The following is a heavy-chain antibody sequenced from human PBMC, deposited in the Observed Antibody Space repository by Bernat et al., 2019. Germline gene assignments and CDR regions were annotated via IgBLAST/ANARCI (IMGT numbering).Heavy chain of an antibody. CDR2: IYYSGST. Sequence: QVQLQESGPGLVKPSETLSLTCTVSGGSISTYYWSWMWQPPGKGLEWIGHIYYSGSTNYNPSLKSRVTISVDTSKNQFSLKLSSVTAADTAVYYCARLRGYSYGSPYYGMDVWGQGTTVTVSS. V-gene: IGHV4-59*08. CDR3: ARLRGYSYGSPYYGMDV. D-gene: IGHD5-18*01. CDR1: GGSISTYY. J-gene: IGHJ6*02.